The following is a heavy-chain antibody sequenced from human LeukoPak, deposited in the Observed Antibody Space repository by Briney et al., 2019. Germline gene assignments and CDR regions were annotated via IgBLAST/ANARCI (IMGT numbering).Heavy chain of an antibody. CDR3: AKVWVISYYSSGSSIDY. CDR2: ISGSGGST. D-gene: IGHD3-10*01. Sequence: TGGSLRLSCAASGFTFSSYAMSWVRQAPGKGLEWVSAISGSGGSTYYADSVKGRFTISRDNSKNTLYLQMNSLRAEDTAVYYCAKVWVISYYSSGSSIDYWGQGTLVTVSS. J-gene: IGHJ4*02. CDR1: GFTFSSYA. V-gene: IGHV3-23*01.